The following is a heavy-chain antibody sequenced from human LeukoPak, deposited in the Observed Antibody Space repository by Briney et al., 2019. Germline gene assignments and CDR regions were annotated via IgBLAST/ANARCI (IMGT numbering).Heavy chain of an antibody. CDR3: AGAYYYGSGRPSPYDAFDI. V-gene: IGHV4-34*01. J-gene: IGHJ3*02. CDR2: INHSGST. Sequence: SETLSLTCAVYGGSFSGYYWSWIRQPPGKGLEWIGEINHSGSTNYNPSLKSRVTISVDTSKNQFSLKLSSVTAADTAVYYCAGAYYYGSGRPSPYDAFDIWGQGTMVTVSS. D-gene: IGHD3-10*01. CDR1: GGSFSGYY.